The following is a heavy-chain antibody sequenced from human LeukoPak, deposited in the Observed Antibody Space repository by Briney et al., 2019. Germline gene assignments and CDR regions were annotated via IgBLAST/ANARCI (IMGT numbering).Heavy chain of an antibody. CDR1: GFTFSDYY. CDR2: ISSSGSTI. V-gene: IGHV3-11*04. J-gene: IGHJ4*02. Sequence: GGSLRLSCAASGFTFSDYYMSWIRQAPGKGLEWVSYISSSGSTIYYADSVKGRFTISRDNSKNTLYLQMNSLRAEDTAVYYCARDWEPYGSVDYWGQGTLVTVSS. D-gene: IGHD3-10*01. CDR3: ARDWEPYGSVDY.